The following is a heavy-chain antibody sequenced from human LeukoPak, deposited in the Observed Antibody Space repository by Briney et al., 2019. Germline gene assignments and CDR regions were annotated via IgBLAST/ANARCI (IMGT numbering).Heavy chain of an antibody. CDR3: ARGLFPEANYVSFDY. J-gene: IGHJ4*02. CDR1: GDSFSGYY. D-gene: IGHD2-21*01. V-gene: IGHV4-34*01. CDR2: INHSGST. Sequence: SETLSLTCAVYGDSFSGYYWSWIRQPPGKGLEWIGEINHSGSTNYNPSLKSRVTISVDTSKNQFSLKLSSVTAADTAVYYYARGLFPEANYVSFDYWGQGTLVTVSS.